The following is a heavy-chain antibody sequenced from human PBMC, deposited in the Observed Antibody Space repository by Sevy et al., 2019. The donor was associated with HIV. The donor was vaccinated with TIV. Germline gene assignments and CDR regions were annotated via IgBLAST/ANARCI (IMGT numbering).Heavy chain of an antibody. V-gene: IGHV3-49*03. CDR3: TRDPLGQLPDY. J-gene: IGHJ4*02. CDR1: GFTFGDYP. D-gene: IGHD2-2*01. Sequence: GLPRLSCTTSGFTFGDYPMGWSRQAPGKGLEWVGFIRSKPYGGTTEYAASVKGRFIISRDDSRSIAYLQMNSLKTDDTAVYYCTRDPLGQLPDYWGQGTLVTVSS. CDR2: IRSKPYGGTT.